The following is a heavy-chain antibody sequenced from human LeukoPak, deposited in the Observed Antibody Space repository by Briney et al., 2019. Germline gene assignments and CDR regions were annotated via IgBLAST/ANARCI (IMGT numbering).Heavy chain of an antibody. Sequence: GGSLRLSCAASGFTFSSYTMNGVRQAPGKGLEWVSSISSRHSYTYYADSLKGRFTSCRDNAKNSLYLQMNSLRAEDTAVYYCAKLEPVLRYFDWSLTHFFDYWGQGTLVTVSS. CDR3: AKLEPVLRYFDWSLTHFFDY. D-gene: IGHD3-9*01. V-gene: IGHV3-21*04. CDR1: GFTFSSYT. CDR2: ISSRHSYT. J-gene: IGHJ4*02.